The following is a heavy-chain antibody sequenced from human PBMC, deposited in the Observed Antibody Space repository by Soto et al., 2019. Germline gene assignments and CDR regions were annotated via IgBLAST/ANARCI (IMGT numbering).Heavy chain of an antibody. V-gene: IGHV1-18*04. D-gene: IGHD1-1*01. J-gene: IGHJ5*02. Sequence: VASVKVSCKASGYTFTSYGISWVRQAPGQGLEWMGWISAYNGNTNYAQKLQGRVTMTTDTSTSTAYMELRSLRSDDTAVYYCARDLWDWNHNWFDPWGQGTLVTVSS. CDR1: GYTFTSYG. CDR2: ISAYNGNT. CDR3: ARDLWDWNHNWFDP.